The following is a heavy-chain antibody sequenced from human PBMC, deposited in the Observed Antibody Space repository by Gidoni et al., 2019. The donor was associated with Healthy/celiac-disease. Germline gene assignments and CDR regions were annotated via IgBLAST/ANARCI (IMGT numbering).Heavy chain of an antibody. Sequence: QVQLVESGGGVVQPGRSLRLPCAASGFPFSSYGMHWLRQAPGKGLEWVAVISYDGSNKYYADSVKGRFTISRDNSKNTLYLQMNSLRAEDTAVYYCAKEIVVVTALDYWGQGTLVTVSS. V-gene: IGHV3-30*18. CDR2: ISYDGSNK. CDR1: GFPFSSYG. CDR3: AKEIVVVTALDY. D-gene: IGHD2-21*02. J-gene: IGHJ4*02.